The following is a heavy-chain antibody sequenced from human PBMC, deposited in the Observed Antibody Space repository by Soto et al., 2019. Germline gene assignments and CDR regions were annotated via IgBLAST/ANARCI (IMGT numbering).Heavy chain of an antibody. J-gene: IGHJ4*02. CDR1: GGSFSGYY. Sequence: SETLSLTCAVYGGSFSGYYWSWIRQPPGKGLEWIGEINHSGSTNYNPSLKSRVTISVDTSKNQFSLKLSSVTAADTAVYYCARGRTVRSGFSYWGQGTLVTVSS. CDR2: INHSGST. V-gene: IGHV4-34*01. D-gene: IGHD4-17*01. CDR3: ARGRTVRSGFSY.